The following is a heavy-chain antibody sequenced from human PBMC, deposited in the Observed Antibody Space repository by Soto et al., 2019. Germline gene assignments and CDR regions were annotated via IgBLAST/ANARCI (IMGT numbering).Heavy chain of an antibody. J-gene: IGHJ2*01. V-gene: IGHV3-30*18. Sequence: QVQLAESGGGVVQPGQSLRLACVGSGFTFSNYGMHWVRQAPGEGLEWVAVISYDEDNIYYADSVKGRFTISRDNSKDTLYLQMNSLRPEDTAVYFCAKSGTTVTTFWYFDLWGRGTLVTVSS. CDR1: GFTFSNYG. CDR2: ISYDEDNI. D-gene: IGHD4-17*01. CDR3: AKSGTTVTTFWYFDL.